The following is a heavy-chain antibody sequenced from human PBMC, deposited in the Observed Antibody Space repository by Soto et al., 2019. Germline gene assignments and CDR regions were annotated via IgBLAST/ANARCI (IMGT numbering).Heavy chain of an antibody. CDR3: ARGRPQMALSRIAVRHCDY. D-gene: IGHD6-19*01. CDR2: IYYSGST. Sequence: KPSDTLSLTCSVSGGSISSYNWSWIRQPPGQGLEWIGYIYYSGSTNYNPSLKSRVTISVDTSKNQFSLKLSSVTAADTAVYYCARGRPQMALSRIAVRHCDYWGQGTLVIVSS. CDR1: GGSISSYN. V-gene: IGHV4-59*07. J-gene: IGHJ4*02.